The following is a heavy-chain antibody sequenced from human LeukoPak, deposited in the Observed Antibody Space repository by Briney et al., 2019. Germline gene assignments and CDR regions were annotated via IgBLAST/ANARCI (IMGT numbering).Heavy chain of an antibody. CDR3: ARDHFYYYDSSGYFDY. Sequence: SETLSLTCAVYGGSFSGYYWSWIRQPPGKGLEWIGYIYYSGSTYYNPSLKSRVTISVDTSKNQFSLKLSSVTAADTAVYYCARDHFYYYDSSGYFDYWGQGTLVTVSS. D-gene: IGHD3-22*01. CDR2: IYYSGST. V-gene: IGHV4-34*09. CDR1: GGSFSGYY. J-gene: IGHJ4*02.